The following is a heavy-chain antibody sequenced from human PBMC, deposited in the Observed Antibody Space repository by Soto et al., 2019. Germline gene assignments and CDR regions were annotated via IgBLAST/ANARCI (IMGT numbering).Heavy chain of an antibody. CDR1: GVCMSMGGYS. CDR3: ATDSPYRSSSSCYSSGGSPYMAV. V-gene: IGHV4-30-2*01. CDR2: IYHSGST. J-gene: IGHJ6*03. Sequence: SSSXPLGCALSGVCMSMGGYSGSWIRQPPGNVLDWLGYIYHSGSTYYNPSLKSRITISLDRSKNQFSLKMSSVTVAQTAVYYCATDSPYRSSSSCYSSGGSPYMAV. D-gene: IGHD2-2*02.